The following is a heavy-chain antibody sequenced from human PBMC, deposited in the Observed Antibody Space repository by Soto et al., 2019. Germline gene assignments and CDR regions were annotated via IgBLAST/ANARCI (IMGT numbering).Heavy chain of an antibody. J-gene: IGHJ4*02. V-gene: IGHV3-23*01. CDR2: ISSSGGTT. CDR3: AKPAWANYIYDY. D-gene: IGHD1-7*01. Sequence: GGSLRLSCAASGFTFSTFAMSWVRQAPGKGLEWVSAISSSGGTTYYADSVKGRFTISRDNSMNTLYLQMNRLRAADTAGYFCAKPAWANYIYDYGGQGALVTVSS. CDR1: GFTFSTFA.